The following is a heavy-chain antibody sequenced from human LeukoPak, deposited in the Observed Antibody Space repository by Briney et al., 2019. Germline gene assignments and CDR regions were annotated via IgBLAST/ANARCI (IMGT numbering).Heavy chain of an antibody. CDR3: ARDLGLDY. CDR2: IYYSGST. CDR1: GGSISSSSYY. Sequence: SETLSLTCTVSGGSISSSSYYWGWIRQPPGKGLEWIGSIYYSGSTYYNPSLKSRVTISVDTSKNQFSLKLSSVTAADTAVYYCARDLGLDYWGQGTLVTVSS. V-gene: IGHV4-39*07. J-gene: IGHJ4*02.